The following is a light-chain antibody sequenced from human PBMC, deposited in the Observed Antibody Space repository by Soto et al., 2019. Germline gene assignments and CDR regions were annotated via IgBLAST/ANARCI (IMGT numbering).Light chain of an antibody. CDR1: SSDVGAYNS. CDR2: EVS. J-gene: IGLJ3*02. V-gene: IGLV2-14*01. Sequence: QSALTQPASVSGSPGQSIIISCTGTSSDVGAYNSVCWHQQHPGKAPKLMIYEVSNRPSGVSDRFSAPKSGNTASLTISGLQADDEGDYYCSSFTRSNTWVFGGGTKVTVL. CDR3: SSFTRSNTWV.